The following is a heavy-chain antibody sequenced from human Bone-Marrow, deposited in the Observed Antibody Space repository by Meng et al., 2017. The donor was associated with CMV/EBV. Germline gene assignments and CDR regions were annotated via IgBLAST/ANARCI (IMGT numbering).Heavy chain of an antibody. CDR3: AREGGKYYYDSSGIDY. CDR1: GFTFSNAW. D-gene: IGHD3-22*01. V-gene: IGHV3-30*03. Sequence: GESLKISCAASGFTFSNAWMSWVRQAPGKGLEWVAVISYDGSNKYYADSVKGRFTVSRDNSKNTLYLQMNSLRAEDTAVYYCAREGGKYYYDSSGIDYWVQGTLVTVSS. J-gene: IGHJ4*02. CDR2: ISYDGSNK.